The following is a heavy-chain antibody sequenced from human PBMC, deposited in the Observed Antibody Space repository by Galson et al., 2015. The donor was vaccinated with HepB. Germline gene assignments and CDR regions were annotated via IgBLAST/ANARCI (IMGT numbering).Heavy chain of an antibody. Sequence: SLRLSCAASGFSVTNDYMGWFRQAPGKGLEWVSVIYSGGLTYYADSVKGRFSFSRDSSKNTLYLQMNRLSAEDTAVYYCARSVRGNGDYASAFDNWGQGTMVTVSS. D-gene: IGHD4-17*01. J-gene: IGHJ3*02. V-gene: IGHV3-66*01. CDR2: IYSGGLT. CDR3: ARSVRGNGDYASAFDN. CDR1: GFSVTNDY.